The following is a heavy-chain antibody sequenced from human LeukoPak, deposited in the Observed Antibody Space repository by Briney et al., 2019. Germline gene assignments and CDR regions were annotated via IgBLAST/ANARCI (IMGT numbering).Heavy chain of an antibody. D-gene: IGHD4-11*01. V-gene: IGHV3-33*01. Sequence: GGSLRLSCAASGMTFSSFGMHWVRQAPGKGLEWVAFIWYDGSNKYYADSVKGRFTISRDNSKNTLYLRMNSLTAEDTAVYYCARDSPVSAGPFDPWGQGTLVTVSS. J-gene: IGHJ5*02. CDR3: ARDSPVSAGPFDP. CDR1: GMTFSSFG. CDR2: IWYDGSNK.